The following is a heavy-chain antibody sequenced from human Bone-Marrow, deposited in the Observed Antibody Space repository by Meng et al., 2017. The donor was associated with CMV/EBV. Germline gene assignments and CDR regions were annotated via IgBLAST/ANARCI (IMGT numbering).Heavy chain of an antibody. Sequence: GESLKISCAASGFTFSSYAMHWVRQAPGKGLEWVAVISYDGSNKYYADSVKGRFTISRDNSKNTLYLQMNSLRAEDTAVYYCAKKRPMTTVVNGYFDYWGQGTLVTFSS. CDR2: ISYDGSNK. CDR3: AKKRPMTTVVNGYFDY. D-gene: IGHD4-23*01. J-gene: IGHJ4*02. V-gene: IGHV3-30-3*02. CDR1: GFTFSSYA.